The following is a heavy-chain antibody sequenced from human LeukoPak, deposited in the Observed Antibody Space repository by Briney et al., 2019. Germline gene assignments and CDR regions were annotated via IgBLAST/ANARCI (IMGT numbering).Heavy chain of an antibody. CDR1: GFTFSTYE. V-gene: IGHV3-48*03. Sequence: GGSLRLSCAASGFTFSTYEMNWVRQAPGKGLEWVSYISSRGSTIYYADSVKGRFTISRDNAKNSLYLQMNSLRAEDTAVYYCAKDRYSGSYLQTGPCAHWGQGILVTVSS. D-gene: IGHD1-26*01. CDR3: AKDRYSGSYLQTGPCAH. CDR2: ISSRGSTI. J-gene: IGHJ4*02.